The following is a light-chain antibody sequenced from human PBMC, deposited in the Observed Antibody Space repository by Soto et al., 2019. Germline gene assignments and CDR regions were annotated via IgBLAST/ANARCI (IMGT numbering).Light chain of an antibody. CDR1: SSNIGNNY. CDR2: ENN. V-gene: IGLV1-51*02. Sequence: QSVLTQPPSVSAAPGQTVTISCSGSSSNIGNNYVSWYQQLPGTAPKLLIYENNKRPSGIPDRFSGSTSGTSATLGITGLKTGDEADYDCGTWDSSLSAGVFGGGTQLTVL. J-gene: IGLJ7*01. CDR3: GTWDSSLSAGV.